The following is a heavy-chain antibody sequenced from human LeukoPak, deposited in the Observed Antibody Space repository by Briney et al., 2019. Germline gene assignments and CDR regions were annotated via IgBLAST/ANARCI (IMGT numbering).Heavy chain of an antibody. CDR3: AGGGNYDRAN. V-gene: IGHV4-34*01. CDR1: GGSFSGYY. CDR2: VYHSGGT. Sequence: SETLSLTCAVYGGSFSGYYWSWIRQPPGKGLEWIGNVYHSGGTYYSPSLKNRITISLDTSKNHFSLKLTSVTAADTAIYYCAGGGNYDRANWGQGTLVTVSS. J-gene: IGHJ4*02. D-gene: IGHD1-26*01.